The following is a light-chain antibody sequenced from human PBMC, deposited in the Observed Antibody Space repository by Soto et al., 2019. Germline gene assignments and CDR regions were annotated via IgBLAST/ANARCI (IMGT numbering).Light chain of an antibody. Sequence: QSALTQPASVSGSPGQSITISGTGTSSDVGGYNYVSWYQHHPGKAPKLMIYDVNDRPSGVSHRFSGSKSGNTASLSISGLQAEDEADYSCSSYRSSSNPYVFGTGPKLTVL. CDR2: DVN. J-gene: IGLJ1*01. V-gene: IGLV2-14*03. CDR3: SSYRSSSNPYV. CDR1: SSDVGGYNY.